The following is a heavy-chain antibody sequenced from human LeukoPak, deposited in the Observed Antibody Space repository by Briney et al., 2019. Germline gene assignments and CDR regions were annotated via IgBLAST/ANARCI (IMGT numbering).Heavy chain of an antibody. D-gene: IGHD5-24*01. CDR1: GYTFTGYY. CDR3: ARDKRGDGYTYFDY. J-gene: IGHJ4*02. CDR2: INPNSGGT. V-gene: IGHV1-2*06. Sequence: ASVKVSCKASGYTFTGYYMQWVRQAPGQGLEWMGRINPNSGGTNYAQKFQGRVTMTRDTSISTAYMELSRLRSDDTAVYYCARDKRGDGYTYFDYWGQGTLVTVSS.